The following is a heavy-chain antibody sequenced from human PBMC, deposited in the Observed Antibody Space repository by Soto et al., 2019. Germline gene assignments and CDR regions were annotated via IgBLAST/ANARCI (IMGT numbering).Heavy chain of an antibody. CDR2: ILYDGSNK. CDR3: AKGGVTRSYYYALDV. CDR1: GFTFSSYG. J-gene: IGHJ6*02. Sequence: PXGSLKLSCAASGFTFSSYGMHWVRQAPGKGLEWVAVILYDGSNKYYADSVKGRFTISRDNSKNTLYLQMNNLTAEDTAVYYCAKGGVTRSYYYALDVWGQGTTVTVSS. V-gene: IGHV3-33*06.